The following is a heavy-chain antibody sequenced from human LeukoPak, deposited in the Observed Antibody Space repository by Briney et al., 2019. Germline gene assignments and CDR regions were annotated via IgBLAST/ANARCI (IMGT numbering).Heavy chain of an antibody. CDR3: AKVMLGRNGAFDI. CDR2: ISYDGSNK. J-gene: IGHJ3*02. CDR1: GFTFSSYA. V-gene: IGHV3-30-3*01. D-gene: IGHD2-8*01. Sequence: PGGSLRLSCAASGFTFSSYAMHWVRQAPGKGLEWVAVISYDGSNKYYADSVKGRFTISRDNSKNSLYLQMNSLRAEDTALYYCAKVMLGRNGAFDIWGQGTMVTVSS.